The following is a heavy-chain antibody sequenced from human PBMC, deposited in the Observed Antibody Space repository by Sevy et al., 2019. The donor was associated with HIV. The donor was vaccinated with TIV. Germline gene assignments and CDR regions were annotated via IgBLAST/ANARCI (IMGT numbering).Heavy chain of an antibody. V-gene: IGHV3-72*01. D-gene: IGHD6-13*01. J-gene: IGHJ4*02. CDR1: GFTFSDHY. CDR2: TRNKADSYST. CDR3: STHAGIAAAGRVFDY. Sequence: GGPLRLSCAASGFTFSDHYMEWVRQALGKGLEWVGRTRNKADSYSTEYAASVKGRFTISRDDSKNSLYLQMNRLKTEDTAVYYCSTHAGIAAAGRVFDYWGQGTLVTVSS.